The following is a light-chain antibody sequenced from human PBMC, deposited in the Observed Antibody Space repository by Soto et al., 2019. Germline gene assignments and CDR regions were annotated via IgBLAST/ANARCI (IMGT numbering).Light chain of an antibody. V-gene: IGKV1-27*01. CDR3: QQRSNWPPT. CDR2: WAS. Sequence: DIQMTQSPSSLSASVRDRVTITCRASQSISSYLNWYQQKPGQPPKLLIYWASTRESGVPDRFSGSGSGTDFTLTISSLEPEDFAVYYCQQRSNWPPTFGQGTRLEIK. CDR1: QSISSY. J-gene: IGKJ5*01.